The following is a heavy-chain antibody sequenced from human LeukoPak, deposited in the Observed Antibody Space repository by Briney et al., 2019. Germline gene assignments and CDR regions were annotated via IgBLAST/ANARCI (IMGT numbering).Heavy chain of an antibody. V-gene: IGHV3-53*01. CDR1: GFTVSSNY. Sequence: GGSLRLSCAASGFTVSSNYMSWVRQAPGKGLEWVSVIYSGGSTYYADSVKGRFTISRDNSKNTLYLQMNSLRAEDTAVYYCARARPIPNAFDIWGQGTMVTVSS. CDR2: IYSGGST. J-gene: IGHJ3*02. CDR3: ARARPIPNAFDI. D-gene: IGHD2-21*01.